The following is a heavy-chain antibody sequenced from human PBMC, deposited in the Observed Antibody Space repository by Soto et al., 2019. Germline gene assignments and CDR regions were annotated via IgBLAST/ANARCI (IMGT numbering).Heavy chain of an antibody. CDR1: GGSISSSSYY. Sequence: QLQLQESGPGLVKPSETLSLTCTVSGGSISSSSYYWGWIRQPPGKGLEWIGSIYYSGSTSYSPSHNTRVTTPAHPANNHLSLKLSSVPPAATALYSCASHAFTIGCYPLSLDYWGHGTLVTVSS. V-gene: IGHV4-39*02. CDR2: IYYSGST. J-gene: IGHJ4*01. D-gene: IGHD2-15*01. CDR3: ASHAFTIGCYPLSLDY.